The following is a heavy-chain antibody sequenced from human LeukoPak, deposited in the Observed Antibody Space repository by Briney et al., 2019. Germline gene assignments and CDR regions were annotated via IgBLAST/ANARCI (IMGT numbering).Heavy chain of an antibody. CDR2: IYSGGST. CDR3: AKSPTYCGSDCYSTFDY. D-gene: IGHD2-21*02. V-gene: IGHV3-53*01. CDR1: GFTVSSNY. J-gene: IGHJ4*02. Sequence: GGSLRLSCAASGFTVSSNYMSWVRQAPGKGLEWVSVIYSGGSTYYADSVKGRFTISRDNSKNTLYLQMNSLRAEDTALYYCAKSPTYCGSDCYSTFDYWGQGNLVTVSS.